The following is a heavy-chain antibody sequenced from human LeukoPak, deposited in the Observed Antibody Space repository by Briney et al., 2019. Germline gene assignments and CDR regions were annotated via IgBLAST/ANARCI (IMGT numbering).Heavy chain of an antibody. CDR3: AREKLVPDGGFAYYFDY. V-gene: IGHV1-2*04. J-gene: IGHJ4*02. D-gene: IGHD6-13*01. CDR1: GYTFTGYY. Sequence: ASVKVSCKASGYTFTGYYMHWVRQAPGQGLEWMGWINPNSGGTNYAQKFQGWVTMTRDTSISTAYMELGRLRSDDTAVYYCAREKLVPDGGFAYYFDYWGQGTLVTVSS. CDR2: INPNSGGT.